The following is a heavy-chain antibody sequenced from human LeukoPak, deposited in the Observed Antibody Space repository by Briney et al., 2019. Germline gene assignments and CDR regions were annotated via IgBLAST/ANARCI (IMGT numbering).Heavy chain of an antibody. CDR1: GFTFSSYA. CDR3: AKRTAVAGTGFDY. V-gene: IGHV3-23*01. CDR2: ISGTAGST. J-gene: IGHJ4*02. D-gene: IGHD6-13*01. Sequence: GGSLRLSCAASGFTFSSYAMSWVRQAPGKGLEWVSAISGTAGSTYYADSVKGRFTISRDNSKNTLYLQMNSLRAEDTAVYYCAKRTAVAGTGFDYWGQGTLLTVSS.